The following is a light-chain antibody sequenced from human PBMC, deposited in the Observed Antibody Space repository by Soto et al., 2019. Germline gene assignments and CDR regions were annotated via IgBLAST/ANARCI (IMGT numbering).Light chain of an antibody. CDR1: SSNIGAGYD. V-gene: IGLV1-40*01. CDR3: QSYDSSLSGVV. Sequence: QSVLTQPPSVSGAPGQRVTIPCTGSSSNIGAGYDVHWYQQLPGTAPKLLIYDNSNRPSGVPDRFSGSKSGTSASLAITGLQAEDEADYYCQSYDSSLSGVVFGGGTKVTVL. J-gene: IGLJ2*01. CDR2: DNS.